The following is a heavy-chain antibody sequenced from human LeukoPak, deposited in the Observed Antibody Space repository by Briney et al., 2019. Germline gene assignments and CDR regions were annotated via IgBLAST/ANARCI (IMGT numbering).Heavy chain of an antibody. Sequence: GGSLRLSCAASGFTFRNHGMYWVRQAPGKGLEWVATIWYDGSNQYYGDSVKGRFTISRDNSKNMLYLQMNSLRAEDTALYYCVRDRSARYFDFWGRGTLVTVSS. D-gene: IGHD3-3*01. J-gene: IGHJ2*01. V-gene: IGHV3-33*01. CDR3: VRDRSARYFDF. CDR2: IWYDGSNQ. CDR1: GFTFRNHG.